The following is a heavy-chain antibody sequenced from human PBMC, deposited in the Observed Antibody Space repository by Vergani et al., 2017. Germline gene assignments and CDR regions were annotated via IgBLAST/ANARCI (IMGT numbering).Heavy chain of an antibody. V-gene: IGHV3-21*01. CDR1: GCTFSSYS. CDR2: ISSSSSYI. J-gene: IGHJ4*02. D-gene: IGHD3-10*01. Sequence: EVQLVESGGGLVKPGGSLRLSCAASGCTFSSYSMNWVRQAPGKGLEWVSSISSSSSYIYYADSVKGRFTISRDNAKNSLYLQMNSLRAEDTAVYYCARSRLAGITMVRGVIGYWGQGTLVTVSS. CDR3: ARSRLAGITMVRGVIGY.